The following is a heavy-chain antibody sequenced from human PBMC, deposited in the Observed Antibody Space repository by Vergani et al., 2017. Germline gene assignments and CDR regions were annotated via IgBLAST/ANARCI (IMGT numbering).Heavy chain of an antibody. J-gene: IGHJ4*02. V-gene: IGHV3-23*01. CDR1: GFTFSTYA. CDR2: LTGGGGST. D-gene: IGHD5-12*01. Sequence: EVQLLESGGSLKQPGGSVRLSCAASGFTFSTYAMHWVRQGPGKGLEWVSALTGGGGSTYYADSFKGRFIISRDNSRNTLYLQMNSLRPEDTATYYCVKDAGGYENFFDSWGQGTLVTVSS. CDR3: VKDAGGYENFFDS.